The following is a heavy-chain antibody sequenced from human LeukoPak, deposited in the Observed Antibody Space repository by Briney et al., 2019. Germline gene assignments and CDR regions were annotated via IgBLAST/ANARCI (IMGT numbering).Heavy chain of an antibody. J-gene: IGHJ3*02. D-gene: IGHD3-16*02. Sequence: GGSLRLSCAASGFTFSSYGMHWVRQAPGKGLEWVAFIRYDGSNKYYADSVKGRFTISRDNSKNTLYLQMNSLRAEDTAVYYCAKGGYDYVWGSYRYGAFDIWGQGTIVTVSS. CDR2: IRYDGSNK. CDR1: GFTFSSYG. V-gene: IGHV3-30*02. CDR3: AKGGYDYVWGSYRYGAFDI.